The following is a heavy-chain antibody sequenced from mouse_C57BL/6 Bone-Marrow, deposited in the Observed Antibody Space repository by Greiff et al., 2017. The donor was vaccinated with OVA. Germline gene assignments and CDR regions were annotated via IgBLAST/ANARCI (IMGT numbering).Heavy chain of an antibody. V-gene: IGHV1-76*01. CDR2: IYPGSGNT. CDR3: ARSDSTTVVDWYFDV. D-gene: IGHD1-1*01. CDR1: GYTFTDYY. Sequence: QVQLQQSGAELVRPGASVKLSCKASGYTFTDYYINWVKPRPGQGLEWIARIYPGSGNTYYNEKFKGKTTLTAEKSSSTAYMQLSSLTSEDSAVYFCARSDSTTVVDWYFDVWGTGTTVTVSS. J-gene: IGHJ1*03.